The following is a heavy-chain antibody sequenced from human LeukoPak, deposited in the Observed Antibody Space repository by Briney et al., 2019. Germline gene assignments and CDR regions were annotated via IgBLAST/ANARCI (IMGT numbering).Heavy chain of an antibody. D-gene: IGHD3-3*01. CDR3: AKGFSVLASNHYYYYYGLDV. CDR1: GITFDDYA. J-gene: IGHJ6*02. Sequence: PGGSLRLSCAASGITFDDYAMHWVRLVLGKGLEWVSVISGGGGRAYYTDSVKGRFTISRDNSKNSLYLQMNSLRTEDTALYYCAKGFSVLASNHYYYYYGLDVWGQGTTVTVSS. V-gene: IGHV3-43*02. CDR2: ISGGGGRA.